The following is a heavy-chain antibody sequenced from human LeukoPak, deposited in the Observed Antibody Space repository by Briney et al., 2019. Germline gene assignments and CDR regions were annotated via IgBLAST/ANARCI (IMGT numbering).Heavy chain of an antibody. CDR2: ISAYNGNT. J-gene: IGHJ5*02. V-gene: IGHV1-18*01. CDR1: GNTFTNNG. Sequence: ASVKVSCKASGNTFTNNGISWVRQAPGQGLEWMGWISAYNGNTNYAQKFQGRVTMTRDTSISTAYMELSRLRSDDTAVYYCARDPNYYYGSANWFDPWGQGTLVTVSS. CDR3: ARDPNYYYGSANWFDP. D-gene: IGHD3-10*01.